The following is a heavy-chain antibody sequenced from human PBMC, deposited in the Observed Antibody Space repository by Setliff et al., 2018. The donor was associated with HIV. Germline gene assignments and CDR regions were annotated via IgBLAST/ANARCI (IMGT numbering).Heavy chain of an antibody. Sequence: GGSLRLSCAASGFTLSNYAMHWVRQAPGNGLEWVAFIRNDGSNENYADSVKGRFTISRDSSKNTLYLQMNSLRVEDTAIYYCAKMHTAMDPDTFDIWGQGTMVTVSS. CDR2: IRNDGSNE. CDR3: AKMHTAMDPDTFDI. J-gene: IGHJ3*02. D-gene: IGHD5-18*01. V-gene: IGHV3-30*02. CDR1: GFTLSNYA.